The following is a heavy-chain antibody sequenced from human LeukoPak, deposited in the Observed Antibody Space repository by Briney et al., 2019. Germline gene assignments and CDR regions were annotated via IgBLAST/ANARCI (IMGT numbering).Heavy chain of an antibody. CDR3: ARDLYDESPFDY. Sequence: GGSLRLSCAASGFTFSSYEMNWVRQAPGKGLEWVSSISSSSSYIYYADSVKGRFTISRDNAKNSLYLQMNSLRAEDTAVYYCARDLYDESPFDYWGQGTLVTVSS. CDR2: ISSSSSYI. V-gene: IGHV3-21*01. CDR1: GFTFSSYE. D-gene: IGHD2/OR15-2a*01. J-gene: IGHJ4*02.